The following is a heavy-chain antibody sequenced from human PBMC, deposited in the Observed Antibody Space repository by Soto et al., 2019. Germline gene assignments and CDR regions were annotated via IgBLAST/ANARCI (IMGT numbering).Heavy chain of an antibody. J-gene: IGHJ5*02. V-gene: IGHV1-3*01. CDR3: VRRHVSATGIDWFDP. D-gene: IGHD6-13*01. CDR1: RDRFSSGG. Sequence: AFRDRFSSGGARGVLQDTGQRLEWMGWINAANGDTKYSPKFQGRVTITRDTSASTAYMELSSLRSEDTAVYYCVRRHVSATGIDWFDPWGQGTPVTVSS. CDR2: INAANGDT.